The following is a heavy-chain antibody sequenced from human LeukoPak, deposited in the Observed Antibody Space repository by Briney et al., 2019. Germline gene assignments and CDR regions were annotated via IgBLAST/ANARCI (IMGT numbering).Heavy chain of an antibody. CDR3: ARSGALRYFDRLRGGYYFDY. J-gene: IGHJ4*02. Sequence: SETLSLTCTVSGGSISSGGYYWSWIRQHPGKGLEWIGYIYYSGSTYYNPSLKSRVTISVDTSKNQFSLKLSSVTAADRAVYYCARSGALRYFDRLRGGYYFDYWGQGTLVTVSS. CDR2: IYYSGST. D-gene: IGHD3-9*01. V-gene: IGHV4-31*03. CDR1: GGSISSGGYY.